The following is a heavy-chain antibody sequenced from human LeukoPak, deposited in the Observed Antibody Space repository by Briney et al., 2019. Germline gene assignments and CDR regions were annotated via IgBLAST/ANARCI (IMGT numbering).Heavy chain of an antibody. V-gene: IGHV3-7*03. J-gene: IGHJ3*01. CDR2: INSDGSEG. CDR1: GFTFSSYG. Sequence: GGSLRLSCAASGFTFSSYGMHWVRQAPGKGLEWVASINSDGSEGYYADVVKGRFTISRDNAKNSLYLQINSLRAEDTAVYYCARSSYSSSSSVWGQGTMVTVSS. CDR3: ARSSYSSSSSV. D-gene: IGHD6-6*01.